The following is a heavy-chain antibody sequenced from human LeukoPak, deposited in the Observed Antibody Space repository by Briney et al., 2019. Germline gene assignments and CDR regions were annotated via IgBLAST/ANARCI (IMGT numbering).Heavy chain of an antibody. V-gene: IGHV3-74*01. CDR1: GFTFCSYW. CDR2: INSDGSST. J-gene: IGHJ6*03. CDR3: ARGPYYMDV. Sequence: PGGSLRLSCAASGFTFCSYWMHSVRHGPGKGLVWVSRINSDGSSTSYADSVKGRFTISRDNAKNTLYLQMNSLRAEDTAVYYCARGPYYMDVWGKGTTVTISS.